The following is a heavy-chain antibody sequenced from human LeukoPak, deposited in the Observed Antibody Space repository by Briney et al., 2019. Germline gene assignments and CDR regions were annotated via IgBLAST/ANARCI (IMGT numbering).Heavy chain of an antibody. D-gene: IGHD3-3*01. CDR1: GGTFSSYA. Sequence: GASVKVSCKASGGTFSSYAISWVRQAPGQGLEWMGRIIPIFGTANYAQKFQGRVTITTDESTSTAYVGLSSLRSEDTAVYYCARDRYDFWSGYRFPYYYMDVWGKGTTVTVSS. CDR2: IIPIFGTA. J-gene: IGHJ6*03. V-gene: IGHV1-69*05. CDR3: ARDRYDFWSGYRFPYYYMDV.